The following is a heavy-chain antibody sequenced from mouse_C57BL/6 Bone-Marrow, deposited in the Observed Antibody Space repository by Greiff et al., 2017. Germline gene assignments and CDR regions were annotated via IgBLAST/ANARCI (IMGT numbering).Heavy chain of an antibody. V-gene: IGHV14-4*01. CDR1: GFNIKDDY. J-gene: IGHJ4*01. CDR3: TPFYYGNYGYAMDY. CDR2: LDPENGDT. Sequence: EVQLQQSGAELVRPGASVKLSCTASGFNIKDDYMHWVKQRPEQGLEWIGWLDPENGDTAYASKFQGKATITADTSSNTAYLQLSSLTSEDTAVYYCTPFYYGNYGYAMDYWGQGTSVTVSS. D-gene: IGHD2-1*01.